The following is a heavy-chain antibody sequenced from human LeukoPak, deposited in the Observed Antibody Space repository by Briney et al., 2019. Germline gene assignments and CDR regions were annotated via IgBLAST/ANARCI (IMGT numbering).Heavy chain of an antibody. D-gene: IGHD4-11*01. Sequence: QPWGVLRLSCAASGFTFTNYWMSWVRQAPGKGLEWVANIKQDGSEKYYVDSVKGRFTISRDNAKNPLYLQMNSLRAEDTAVYYCARGSPRSSYSPFDYWGQGTLVTVSS. V-gene: IGHV3-7*01. CDR1: GFTFTNYW. CDR3: ARGSPRSSYSPFDY. J-gene: IGHJ4*02. CDR2: IKQDGSEK.